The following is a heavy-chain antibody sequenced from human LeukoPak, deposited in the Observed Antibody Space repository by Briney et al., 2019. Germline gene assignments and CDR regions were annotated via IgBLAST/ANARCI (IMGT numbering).Heavy chain of an antibody. V-gene: IGHV3-21*04. D-gene: IGHD4-23*01. CDR3: AKASLATTVVTPSVYYYYMDV. J-gene: IGHJ6*03. CDR2: ISSSSSYI. Sequence: PGGSLRLSCAASGFTFSSYSMNWVRQAPGKGLEWVSSISSSSSYIYYADSVKGRFTISRDNAKNSLYLQMNSLRAEDTALYYCAKASLATTVVTPSVYYYYMDVWGKGTTVTVSS. CDR1: GFTFSSYS.